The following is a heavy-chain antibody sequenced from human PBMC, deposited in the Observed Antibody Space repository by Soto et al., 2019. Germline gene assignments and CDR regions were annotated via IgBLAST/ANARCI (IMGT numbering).Heavy chain of an antibody. CDR3: AKAVAGMDWYFQY. V-gene: IGHV3-23*01. CDR1: VFTFSSYA. J-gene: IGHJ4*02. Sequence: PVGSLRLSCASSVFTFSSYAMSCVRHSPGKGLEWVSAISGSGGSTYYADSVKGRFTISRDNSKNTLYLQMNSLRAEDTAVYYCAKAVAGMDWYFQYWGQGTLVTVSS. D-gene: IGHD6-19*01. CDR2: ISGSGGST.